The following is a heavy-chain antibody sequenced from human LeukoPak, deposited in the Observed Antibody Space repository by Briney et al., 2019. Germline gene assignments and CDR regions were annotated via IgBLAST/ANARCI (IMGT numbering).Heavy chain of an antibody. CDR3: ARVTYDFWSSPTYYMDV. J-gene: IGHJ6*03. CDR1: GFTFSSYS. CDR2: ISSSSSTI. V-gene: IGHV3-48*01. Sequence: AGGSLRLSCAASGFTFSSYSMNWVRQAPGKGLEWVSYISSSSSTIYYADSVKGRFTISRDNAKNSLYLQMNSLRAEDTAVYYCARVTYDFWSSPTYYMDVWGKGTTVTVSS. D-gene: IGHD3-3*01.